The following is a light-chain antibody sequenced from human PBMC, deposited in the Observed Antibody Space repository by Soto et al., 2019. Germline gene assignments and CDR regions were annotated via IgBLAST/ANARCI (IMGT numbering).Light chain of an antibody. CDR1: QSVSNNY. CDR2: GAS. V-gene: IGKV3-20*01. Sequence: EIVLTQSPGTLHLSPQERATLSCRASQSVSNNYLAWYQQKPGQAPRHLIYGASDKATGIPDRFNGSGSGRDFSLTMSRLEPEDVAVYYCQQNDMSSTFGQGTKVESK. J-gene: IGKJ1*01. CDR3: QQNDMSST.